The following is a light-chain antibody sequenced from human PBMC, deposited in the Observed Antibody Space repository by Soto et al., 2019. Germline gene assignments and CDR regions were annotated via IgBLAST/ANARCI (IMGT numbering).Light chain of an antibody. V-gene: IGKV1-5*03. Sequence: DIQMTQSPSTLSGSVGVRVTITCRASQTISIWLAWYQQKPGTAPKLLIYKASTLKSGVPSRFSGSGSGTEFTLTISSLQPDDFATYYCQHYNSYSEAFGQGTKVDI. CDR1: QTISIW. CDR2: KAS. J-gene: IGKJ1*01. CDR3: QHYNSYSEA.